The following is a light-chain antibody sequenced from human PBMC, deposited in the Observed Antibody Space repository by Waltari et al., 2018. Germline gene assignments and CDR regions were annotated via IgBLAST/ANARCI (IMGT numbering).Light chain of an antibody. CDR3: QQSYSTPPGT. J-gene: IGKJ3*01. V-gene: IGKV1-39*01. CDR1: QSISSY. Sequence: DIQMTQSPSSLSASVGDRVTITCRASQSISSYFNWYQQKQGKAPKLLIYAASSLQSGVPVRFSGSGSGTDFTLTISSLQTEDFATYFCQQSYSTPPGTFGPGTKVDIK. CDR2: AAS.